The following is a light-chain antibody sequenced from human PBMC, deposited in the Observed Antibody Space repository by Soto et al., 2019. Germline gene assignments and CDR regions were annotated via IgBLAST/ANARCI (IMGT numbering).Light chain of an antibody. CDR2: YVS. Sequence: LTQPASVSGSPGQSITISCTGTSSDVGGYNYVSWYQQHPGKAPKLMIYYVSHRPSGVSNRFSGSKSGNTASLTISGLQAEDEADYYCSSYTSINSYVFGTGTKVTVL. J-gene: IGLJ1*01. V-gene: IGLV2-14*03. CDR1: SSDVGGYNY. CDR3: SSYTSINSYV.